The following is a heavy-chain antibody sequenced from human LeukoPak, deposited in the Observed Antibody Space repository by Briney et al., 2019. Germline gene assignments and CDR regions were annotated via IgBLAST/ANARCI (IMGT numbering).Heavy chain of an antibody. CDR2: IYYSGST. J-gene: IGHJ4*02. CDR3: ARGVNSGYFDY. V-gene: IGHV4-59*01. Sequence: SETLSLTCTVSGGSISSYHWTWIRQPPGKGLEWIGYIYYSGSTNYNSSLKSRVTISVDTSKNQFSLKLTSVTAADTAVYYCARGVNSGYFDYCGQGTLVTVSS. D-gene: IGHD1-26*01. CDR1: GGSISSYH.